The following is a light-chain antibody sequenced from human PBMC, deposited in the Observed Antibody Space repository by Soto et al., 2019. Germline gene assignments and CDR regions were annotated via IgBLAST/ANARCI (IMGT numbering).Light chain of an antibody. CDR1: SRDVGGYNL. CDR3: CASADTSSVL. J-gene: IGLJ2*01. Sequence: QSVLTQPASVSGSPGQSIIISCTGTSRDVGGYNLFSWYQQYPDKAPKLIIYEGTKRPSGVSNRFSGSWSGDTASLTISGLQAEDEDDYYCCASADTSSVLFGGGTKVTVL. V-gene: IGLV2-23*01. CDR2: EGT.